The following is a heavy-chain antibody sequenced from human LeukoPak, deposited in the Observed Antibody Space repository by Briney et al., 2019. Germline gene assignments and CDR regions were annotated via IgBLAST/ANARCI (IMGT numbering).Heavy chain of an antibody. J-gene: IGHJ4*02. Sequence: SETLSLTCTVSGGSISSGSYYWSWIRQPAGKGLEWIGRIYTSGSTNYNPSLKSRVTISVDTSKNQFSLKLSSVTAADTAVYYCARGPSTLVLDFWSDRYCFDYWGQGTLVTVSS. V-gene: IGHV4-61*02. CDR2: IYTSGST. CDR3: ARGPSTLVLDFWSDRYCFDY. D-gene: IGHD3-3*01. CDR1: GGSISSGSYY.